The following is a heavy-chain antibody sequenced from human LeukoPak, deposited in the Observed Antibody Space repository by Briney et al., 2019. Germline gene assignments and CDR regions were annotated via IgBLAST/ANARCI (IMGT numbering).Heavy chain of an antibody. CDR1: GGSFSGYY. V-gene: IGHV4-34*01. Sequence: SETLSLTCAVYGGSFSGYYWSWIRQPPGKGLGWIGEINHSGSTNYNPSLESRVTISVDTSKNQFSLKLSSVTAADTAVYYGARGGGKRLVDYWGQGTLVTVSS. J-gene: IGHJ4*02. CDR2: INHSGST. D-gene: IGHD3-16*01. CDR3: ARGGGKRLVDY.